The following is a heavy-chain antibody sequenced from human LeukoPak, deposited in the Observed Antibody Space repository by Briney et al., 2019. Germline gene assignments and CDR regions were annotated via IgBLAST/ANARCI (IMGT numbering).Heavy chain of an antibody. D-gene: IGHD3-3*01. V-gene: IGHV3-53*01. CDR2: IYSGGTT. CDR1: GFSVSSNY. J-gene: IGHJ4*02. CDR3: ARMLISSGYYVDS. Sequence: GGSLRLSCAASGFSVSSNYMSWVRQAPGQGLESVSVIYSGGTTYYADSVKGRFTISTDISKNALYLQMNSLRADDTAVYYCARMLISSGYYVDSWGQGTLVTVPS.